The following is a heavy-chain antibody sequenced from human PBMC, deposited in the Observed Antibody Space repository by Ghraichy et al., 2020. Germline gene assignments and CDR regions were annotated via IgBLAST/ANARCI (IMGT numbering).Heavy chain of an antibody. D-gene: IGHD3-22*01. V-gene: IGHV3-33*01. CDR3: ARDSESFSWSSSFYSGQDY. CDR1: GFTFSRFG. CDR2: IWFDGSYK. J-gene: IGHJ4*02. Sequence: GESLNISCAASGFTFSRFGMHWVRQAPGKGLEWVAVIWFDGSYKLYADSVKGRFTISRDNSKTTLYLQMNSLRAEDTAIYYCARDSESFSWSSSFYSGQDYWGQGTLVTVSS.